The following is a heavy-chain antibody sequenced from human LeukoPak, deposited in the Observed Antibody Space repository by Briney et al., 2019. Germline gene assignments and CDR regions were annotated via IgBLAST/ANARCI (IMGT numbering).Heavy chain of an antibody. CDR3: AREYVAAANSLFDP. J-gene: IGHJ5*02. V-gene: IGHV1-18*01. CDR2: ISAYDGNT. Sequence: ASVKVSCKASGYTFTSYGISWVRQAPGQGLEWMGWISAYDGNTNYAQKLQGRVTMTTDTSTSTAYMELRSLRSDDTAVYYCAREYVAAANSLFDPWGQGTLVTVSS. CDR1: GYTFTSYG. D-gene: IGHD6-13*01.